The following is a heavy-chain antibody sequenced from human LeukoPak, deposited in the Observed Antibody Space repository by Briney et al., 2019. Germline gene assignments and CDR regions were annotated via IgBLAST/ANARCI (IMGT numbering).Heavy chain of an antibody. D-gene: IGHD1-26*01. J-gene: IGHJ4*02. CDR1: GGSISNGGYY. Sequence: PSQTLSLTCTVSGGSISNGGYYWTWIRQPPGKGLEWIGYIYYSGSTYYNPSLKSRVTISVDTSKNQFSLKLSSVTAADTAVYYCARVPSTTHFDYWGQGTLVTVSS. V-gene: IGHV4-30-4*08. CDR2: IYYSGST. CDR3: ARVPSTTHFDY.